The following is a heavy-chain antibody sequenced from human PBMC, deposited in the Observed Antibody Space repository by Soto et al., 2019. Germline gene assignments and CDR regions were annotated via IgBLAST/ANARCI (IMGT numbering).Heavy chain of an antibody. V-gene: IGHV1-18*01. CDR1: GYTFTSYG. Sequence: ASVKVSCKASGYTFTSYGISWVRQAPGQGLEWMGWISAYNGNTNYAQKLQGRVTMTTDTSTSTAYMELRSLRSDDTAVYYCASSPSSGYPPWGSRYYFDYWGQGTLVTVSS. J-gene: IGHJ4*02. CDR3: ASSPSSGYPPWGSRYYFDY. D-gene: IGHD6-19*01. CDR2: ISAYNGNT.